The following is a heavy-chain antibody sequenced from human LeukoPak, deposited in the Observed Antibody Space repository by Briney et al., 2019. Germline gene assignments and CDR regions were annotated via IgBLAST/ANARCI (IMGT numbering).Heavy chain of an antibody. CDR3: ARDRIPYYDILTGYYY. V-gene: IGHV1-2*02. CDR1: GYTFTGYY. Sequence: GASVKVSCKASGYTFTGYYMHWVRQAPGQGLEWMGWINPNSGGTNYAQKFQGRVTMTRDTSISTAYMELSSLRSEDTAVYYCARDRIPYYDILTGYYYWGQGTLVTVSS. CDR2: INPNSGGT. J-gene: IGHJ4*02. D-gene: IGHD3-9*01.